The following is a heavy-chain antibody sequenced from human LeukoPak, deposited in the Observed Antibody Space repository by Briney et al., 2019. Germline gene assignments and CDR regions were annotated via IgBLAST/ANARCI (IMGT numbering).Heavy chain of an antibody. V-gene: IGHV3-23*01. Sequence: GGSLRLSCAASGFTFSSYAMSWVRQAPGKGLELVSAISGSGGSTYYADSVKGRFTISRDNSKNTLYLQMNSLRAEDTAVYYCAKDSYGSGTQYNWFDPWGQGTLVTVSS. CDR1: GFTFSSYA. CDR3: AKDSYGSGTQYNWFDP. CDR2: ISGSGGST. J-gene: IGHJ5*02. D-gene: IGHD3-10*01.